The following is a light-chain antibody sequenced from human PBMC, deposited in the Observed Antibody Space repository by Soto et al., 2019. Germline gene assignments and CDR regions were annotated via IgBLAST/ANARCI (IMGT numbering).Light chain of an antibody. CDR2: EAS. Sequence: DIQLTQSPSTLSASVGDRVTITCRASQSISIWLAWYQQKPGKAPKLLIYEASTLQSGVPSRFTGSASGEEFTLTITSLQPDDFATYYCQQYSTYSRTFGRGTKVDI. CDR3: QQYSTYSRT. V-gene: IGKV1-5*01. CDR1: QSISIW. J-gene: IGKJ1*01.